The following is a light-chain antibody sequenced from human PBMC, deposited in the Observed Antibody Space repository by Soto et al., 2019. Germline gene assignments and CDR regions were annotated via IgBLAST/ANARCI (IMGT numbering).Light chain of an antibody. CDR2: DAY. Sequence: DIVLTQSPASLSLSPGERATLSCWASQNVGSFLAWYQHKPGQAPRLLIYDAYKRATGIPARFSGSGSGTAFTLIISSLEPADFAVYYCQQRDNWPPFTFGPGTRVDI. CDR1: QNVGSF. CDR3: QQRDNWPPFT. J-gene: IGKJ3*01. V-gene: IGKV3-11*01.